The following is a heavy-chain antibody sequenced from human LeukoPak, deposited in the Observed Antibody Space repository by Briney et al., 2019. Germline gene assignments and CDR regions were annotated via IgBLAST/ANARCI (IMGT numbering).Heavy chain of an antibody. J-gene: IGHJ5*02. D-gene: IGHD5-18*01. V-gene: IGHV3-30*04. CDR1: GFTFSSYA. Sequence: GGSLRLSCAASGFTFSSYAMHWVRQAPGKGLEWVAVISYDGSNKYYADSVKGRFTISRDNSKNTLYLQMNSLRAEDTAVYYCALQGGYSYGYNWFDPWGQGTLVTVSS. CDR3: ALQGGYSYGYNWFDP. CDR2: ISYDGSNK.